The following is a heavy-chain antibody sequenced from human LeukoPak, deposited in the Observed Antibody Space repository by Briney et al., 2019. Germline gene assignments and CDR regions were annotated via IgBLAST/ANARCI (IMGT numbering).Heavy chain of an antibody. V-gene: IGHV3-7*01. Sequence: GGSLRLSCEASGFTFSSYWMTWVRQAPGKGLEWVANINQDGSAKNYVDSMKGRFTISRDNAKNSLYLEMNSLGVEDTAVYYCVAGNYFNYWGQGTLVTVSS. CDR3: VAGNYFNY. CDR2: INQDGSAK. CDR1: GFTFSSYW. J-gene: IGHJ4*02.